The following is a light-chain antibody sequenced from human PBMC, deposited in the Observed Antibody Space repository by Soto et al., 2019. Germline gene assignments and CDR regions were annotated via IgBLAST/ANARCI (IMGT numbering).Light chain of an antibody. Sequence: DIQMTQSPSSLSASVGDRVTLTCRASQSISSYLNWYQQKPGKAPKLLIYAASSLQSGVPSRFSGSGSGTDFTLTIRSLQPEDFATYYCQQSYRIPRTFGGGTKVEIK. CDR2: AAS. CDR3: QQSYRIPRT. V-gene: IGKV1-39*01. CDR1: QSISSY. J-gene: IGKJ4*01.